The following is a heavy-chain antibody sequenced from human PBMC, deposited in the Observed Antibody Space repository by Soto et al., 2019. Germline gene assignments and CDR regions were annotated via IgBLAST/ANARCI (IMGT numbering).Heavy chain of an antibody. Sequence: SETLSLTCTVSGGSISSYYWSWIRQPPGKGLEWIGFFYYSGSTNYSPSLKSRVTISVDTSKSQFSLKLSSVTAADTAVYYCARTFGGDVVVAATRYYYMDVWGKGTTVTVS. J-gene: IGHJ6*03. D-gene: IGHD2-15*01. CDR1: GGSISSYY. CDR2: FYYSGST. V-gene: IGHV4-59*01. CDR3: ARTFGGDVVVAATRYYYMDV.